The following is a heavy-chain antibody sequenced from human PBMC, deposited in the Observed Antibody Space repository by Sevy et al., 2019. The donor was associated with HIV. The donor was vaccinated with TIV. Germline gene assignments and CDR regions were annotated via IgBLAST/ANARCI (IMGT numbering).Heavy chain of an antibody. CDR2: ISGYNGNT. D-gene: IGHD3-3*01. J-gene: IGHJ6*02. CDR3: ARDGMLIRGMVILRNHYYSGMDV. Sequence: ASVKVSCKASGYTFRSYGISWVRQAPGQGPEWMGWISGYNGNTKFAQRVQDRVTMTTDSSTSTAYMELRSLRSDDTATYYCARDGMLIRGMVILRNHYYSGMDVWGQGTTVTVSS. V-gene: IGHV1-18*01. CDR1: GYTFRSYG.